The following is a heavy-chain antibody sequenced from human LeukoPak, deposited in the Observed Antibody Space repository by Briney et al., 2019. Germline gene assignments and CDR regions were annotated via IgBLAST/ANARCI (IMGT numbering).Heavy chain of an antibody. CDR1: GYTFTSYG. J-gene: IGHJ6*03. V-gene: IGHV1-18*01. D-gene: IGHD6-13*01. CDR3: ARVFGSRYYYYMDV. Sequence: RASVKVSCKASGYTFTSYGISWVRQAPGQGLEWMGWISAYNGNTNYAQKLQGRVTMTTDTSTSTAYMELRSLRSDDTAVYYCARVFGSRYYYYMDVWGKGTTVTVSS. CDR2: ISAYNGNT.